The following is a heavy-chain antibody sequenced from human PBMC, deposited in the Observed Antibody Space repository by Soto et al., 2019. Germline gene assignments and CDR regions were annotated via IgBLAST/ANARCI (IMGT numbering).Heavy chain of an antibody. CDR2: IYHSGST. J-gene: IGHJ5*02. CDR3: ARDRTDDYGGTGGGWFDP. Sequence: QVQLQESGPGLVKPSGTLSLTCAVSGGSISSSNWWSWVRQPPGKGLEWIGEIYHSGSTNYNPSPKSRVTISVDKSKNQFSLKLSSVTAADTAVYYCARDRTDDYGGTGGGWFDPWGQGTLVTVSS. CDR1: GGSISSSNW. V-gene: IGHV4-4*02. D-gene: IGHD4-17*01.